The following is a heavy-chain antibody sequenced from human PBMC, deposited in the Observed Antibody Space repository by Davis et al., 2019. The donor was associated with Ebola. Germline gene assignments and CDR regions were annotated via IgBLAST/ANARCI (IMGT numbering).Heavy chain of an antibody. CDR3: AGNVDTALEGYYYYGMDV. D-gene: IGHD5-18*01. CDR2: IIPIFGTA. Sequence: SVKVSCKASGGTFSSYAISWVRQAPGQGLEWMGGIIPIFGTANYAQKFQGRVTMTRDTSTSTVYMELSSLRSDDTAVYYCAGNVDTALEGYYYYGMDVWGQGTTVTVSS. V-gene: IGHV1-69*05. CDR1: GGTFSSYA. J-gene: IGHJ6*02.